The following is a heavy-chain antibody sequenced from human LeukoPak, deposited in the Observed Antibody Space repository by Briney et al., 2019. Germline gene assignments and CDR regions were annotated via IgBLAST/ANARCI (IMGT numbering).Heavy chain of an antibody. CDR2: ISSSGSTI. Sequence: GGSLRLSCAASGFTFSSYEMNWVRQAPGKGLEWVSYISSSGSTIYYADSVKGRFTISRDNAKNSLYLQMNSLRAEDTAVYYCAGGPYGDYVYYYMDVWGKGTTVTVSS. J-gene: IGHJ6*03. CDR3: AGGPYGDYVYYYMDV. V-gene: IGHV3-48*03. CDR1: GFTFSSYE. D-gene: IGHD4-17*01.